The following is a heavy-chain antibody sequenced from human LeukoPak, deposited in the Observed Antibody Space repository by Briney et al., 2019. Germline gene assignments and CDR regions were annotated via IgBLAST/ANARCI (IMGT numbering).Heavy chain of an antibody. CDR2: ITGSGGST. CDR1: GFTFSSYA. CDR3: AREGYDSSGYYPYYFDY. V-gene: IGHV3-23*01. D-gene: IGHD3-22*01. J-gene: IGHJ4*02. Sequence: PGGSLRLSCAASGFTFSSYAMSWVRQAPGKGLEWVSGITGSGGSTYYADSVKGRFTISRDNAKNSLYLQMNSLRAEDTAVYYCAREGYDSSGYYPYYFDYWGQGTLVTVSS.